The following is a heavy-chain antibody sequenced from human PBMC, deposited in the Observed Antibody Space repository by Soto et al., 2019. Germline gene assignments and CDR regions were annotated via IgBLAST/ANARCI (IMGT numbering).Heavy chain of an antibody. D-gene: IGHD6-13*01. Sequence: SETLSLTCTVSGVSISSYYWTWIRQPPGKGLEWIGYIYYSGSTNYNPSLKSRVTISVDTSKNQFSLKLSSVTAADTAVYYCARIAAAGPGNWFDPWGQGTLVTVSS. V-gene: IGHV4-59*01. CDR1: GVSISSYY. J-gene: IGHJ5*02. CDR3: ARIAAAGPGNWFDP. CDR2: IYYSGST.